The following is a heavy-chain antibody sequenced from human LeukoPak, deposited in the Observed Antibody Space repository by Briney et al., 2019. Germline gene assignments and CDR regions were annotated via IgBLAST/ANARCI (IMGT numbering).Heavy chain of an antibody. D-gene: IGHD4-17*01. Sequence: HPGGSLRLSCAASGFTFSNYAMSWVRQAPGKGQEWVSGISGSGGRAHYADSVKGRFTISRDNSKNRVYLQMNSLRVEDTALYYCAKEGGSYGDHLYFDNWGQGTRVTVSS. CDR1: GFTFSNYA. V-gene: IGHV3-23*01. CDR3: AKEGGSYGDHLYFDN. J-gene: IGHJ4*02. CDR2: ISGSGGRA.